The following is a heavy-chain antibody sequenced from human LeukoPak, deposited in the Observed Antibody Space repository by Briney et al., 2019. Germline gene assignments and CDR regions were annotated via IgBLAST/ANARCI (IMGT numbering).Heavy chain of an antibody. CDR1: GFAFSSYG. V-gene: IGHV3-33*01. CDR2: IWYDGSYK. Sequence: GGSLRLSCAASGFAFSSYGMHWVRQAPGKGLEWVAVIWYDGSYKYYADSVKGRFTISRDNSKNTLYLQMNSLRADDTAVYFCARARESTMIVVVTALDSWGQGTLVTVSS. D-gene: IGHD3-22*01. J-gene: IGHJ4*02. CDR3: ARARESTMIVVVTALDS.